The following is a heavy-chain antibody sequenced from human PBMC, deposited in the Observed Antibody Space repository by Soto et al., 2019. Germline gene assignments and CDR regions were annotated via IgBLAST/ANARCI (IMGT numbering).Heavy chain of an antibody. D-gene: IGHD5-18*01. Sequence: QVQLVQSGAEGKKPGASVKVSCKASGYTFTSYGISWVRQAPGQGLEWMGWISAYNGNTNYAQKLHGRVTMTTDTSTSTAYMELKSLRSDDTAVYYCASSLLVGYGLEGESDWGQGTLVTVSS. J-gene: IGHJ4*02. CDR1: GYTFTSYG. CDR2: ISAYNGNT. CDR3: ASSLLVGYGLEGESD. V-gene: IGHV1-18*01.